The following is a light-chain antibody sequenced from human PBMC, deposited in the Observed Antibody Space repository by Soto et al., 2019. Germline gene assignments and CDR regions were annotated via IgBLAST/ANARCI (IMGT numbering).Light chain of an antibody. J-gene: IGLJ1*01. Sequence: VLTQPPSASGTPGQRVTISCSGSSSNIGSNYVYWYQQLPGTAPKLLIYRNNQRPSGVPDRFSGSKSGTSASLAISGLRSEDEADYYCAAWDDTLSGQVFGTGTKVTV. CDR2: RNN. V-gene: IGLV1-47*01. CDR1: SSNIGSNY. CDR3: AAWDDTLSGQV.